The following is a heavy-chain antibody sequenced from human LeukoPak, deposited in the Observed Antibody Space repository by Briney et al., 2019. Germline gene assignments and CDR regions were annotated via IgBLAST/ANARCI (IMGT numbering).Heavy chain of an antibody. D-gene: IGHD3-3*01. CDR2: ISYDGSNK. J-gene: IGHJ6*03. CDR1: GFTVSNNY. V-gene: IGHV3-30*03. Sequence: GGSLRLSCAASGFTVSNNYMNWVHQAPGKGLEWVAVISYDGSNKYYADSVKGRFTISRDNSKNTLYLQMNSLRAEDTAVYYCAREATIFGVVINYYYYYMDVWGKGTTVTVSS. CDR3: AREATIFGVVINYYYYYMDV.